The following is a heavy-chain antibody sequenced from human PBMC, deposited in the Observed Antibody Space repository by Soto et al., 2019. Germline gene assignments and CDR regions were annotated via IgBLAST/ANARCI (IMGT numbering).Heavy chain of an antibody. V-gene: IGHV4-31*03. D-gene: IGHD3-22*01. J-gene: IGHJ4*02. CDR1: GGSISSGGYY. CDR2: IYYSGST. CDR3: ARGSYYDSSGYSLFDY. Sequence: SETLSLTCTASGGSISSGGYYWSWIRQHPGKGLEWIGYIYYSGSTYYNPSLKSRVTISVDTSKNQFSLKLSSVTAADTAVYYCARGSYYDSSGYSLFDYWGQGTLVTVSS.